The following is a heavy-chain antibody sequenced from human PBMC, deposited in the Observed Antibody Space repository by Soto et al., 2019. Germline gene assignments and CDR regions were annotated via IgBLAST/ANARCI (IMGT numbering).Heavy chain of an antibody. V-gene: IGHV3-23*01. J-gene: IGHJ6*03. CDR1: GFTFSSYA. D-gene: IGHD6-6*01. Sequence: GGSLRLSCAASGFTFSSYAMSWVRQAPGKGLEWVSAISGSGGSTYYADSVKGRFTISRDNSKYTLYLQMNSLRAEDTAVYYCAKDDGAARDYYYYYYMDVWGKGTTVTVSS. CDR2: ISGSGGST. CDR3: AKDDGAARDYYYYYYMDV.